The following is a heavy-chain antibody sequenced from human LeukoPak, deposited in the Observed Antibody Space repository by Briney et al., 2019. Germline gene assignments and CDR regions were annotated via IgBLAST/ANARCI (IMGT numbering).Heavy chain of an antibody. CDR2: IITKTHGGTI. CDR3: ATYNSGSYESGPNYFDY. J-gene: IGHJ4*02. D-gene: IGHD1-26*01. V-gene: IGHV3-15*01. CDR1: GFTFSNAW. Sequence: GGSLRLSCAASGFTFSNAWMSWVRQAPGKGLEWVGRIITKTHGGTIDYADSVKGRFTISRDNSKNTLYLQMNSLRAEDTAVYYCATYNSGSYESGPNYFDYWGQGTLVTVSS.